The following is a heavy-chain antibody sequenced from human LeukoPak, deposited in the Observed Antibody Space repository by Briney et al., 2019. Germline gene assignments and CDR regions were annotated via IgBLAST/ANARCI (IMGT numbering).Heavy chain of an antibody. Sequence: ASVKVSCKASGYRFNSYGITWVRQAPGQGLEWMGWISAYNGNTHYPQKFQGRVTMTTDTSTSTAYMELSRLRSDDTAVYYCASFPPYMVRTDAFDIWGQGTMVTVSS. D-gene: IGHD3-10*01. CDR2: ISAYNGNT. CDR1: GYRFNSYG. V-gene: IGHV1-18*01. CDR3: ASFPPYMVRTDAFDI. J-gene: IGHJ3*02.